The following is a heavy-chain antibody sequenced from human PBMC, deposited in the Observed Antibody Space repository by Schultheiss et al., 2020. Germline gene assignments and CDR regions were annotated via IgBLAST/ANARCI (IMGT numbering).Heavy chain of an antibody. CDR3: ARVYSGYVPIDH. J-gene: IGHJ4*02. D-gene: IGHD5-12*01. Sequence: GGSLRLSCAASGFTFTSHDMSWVRQAPGKGLEWVSVITASGGSTYYADSVKDRFTISRDNSKNTLYLQMNGLRVEDTAVYYCARVYSGYVPIDHWGQGTLVTVSS. V-gene: IGHV3-23*01. CDR1: GFTFTSHD. CDR2: ITASGGST.